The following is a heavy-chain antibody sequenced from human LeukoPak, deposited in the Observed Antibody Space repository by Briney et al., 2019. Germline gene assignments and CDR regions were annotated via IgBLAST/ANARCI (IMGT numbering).Heavy chain of an antibody. D-gene: IGHD3-10*01. J-gene: IGHJ5*02. CDR3: ARGYHRYYYGSGRWYNWFDP. V-gene: IGHV1-8*02. CDR1: GYTFTSYY. Sequence: ASVKVSCKASGYTFTSYYMHWVRQAPGQGLEWMGWMNPNSGNTGYAQKFQGGVTMTRNTSISTAYMELSSLRSEDTAVYYCARGYHRYYYGSGRWYNWFDPWGQGTLVTVSS. CDR2: MNPNSGNT.